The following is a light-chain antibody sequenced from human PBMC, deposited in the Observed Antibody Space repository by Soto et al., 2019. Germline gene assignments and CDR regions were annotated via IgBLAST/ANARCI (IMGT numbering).Light chain of an antibody. V-gene: IGKV1-33*01. J-gene: IGKJ5*01. CDR1: QDISNY. CDR3: RQSDSLPIT. Sequence: DIQMTQSPSSLSASVGDRVTITCRASQDISNYLNWYQQRPGKAPKLLIYDASNLERGVPSRFSGTRSGTHFTFAITSLQPEDVATYYWRQSDSLPITFGQGTRLES. CDR2: DAS.